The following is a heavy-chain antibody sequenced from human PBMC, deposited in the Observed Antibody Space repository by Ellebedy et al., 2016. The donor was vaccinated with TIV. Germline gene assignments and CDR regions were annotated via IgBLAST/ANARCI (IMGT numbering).Heavy chain of an antibody. D-gene: IGHD1-26*01. Sequence: GESLKISXAASGFTFSSYWMHWVRQAPGKGLVWVSRINSDGSSTSYADSVKGRFTISRDNAKNTLYLQMNSLRAEDTAVYYCAKDRGSYDSYYFDYWGQGTLVTVSS. CDR1: GFTFSSYW. V-gene: IGHV3-74*01. CDR3: AKDRGSYDSYYFDY. CDR2: INSDGSST. J-gene: IGHJ4*02.